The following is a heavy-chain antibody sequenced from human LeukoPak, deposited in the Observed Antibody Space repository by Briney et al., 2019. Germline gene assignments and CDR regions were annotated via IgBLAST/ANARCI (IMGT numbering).Heavy chain of an antibody. D-gene: IGHD2-8*02. CDR2: ISHSGST. J-gene: IGHJ4*02. CDR1: GGSFSGYY. Sequence: SETLSLTCAVYGGSFSGYYWSWIRQPPGKGLEWIGEISHSGSTNYNPSLKSRVTISVDTSKNQFSLKLSSVTAADTAVYYCARVAVYPFDYWGQGTLVTVSS. V-gene: IGHV4-34*01. CDR3: ARVAVYPFDY.